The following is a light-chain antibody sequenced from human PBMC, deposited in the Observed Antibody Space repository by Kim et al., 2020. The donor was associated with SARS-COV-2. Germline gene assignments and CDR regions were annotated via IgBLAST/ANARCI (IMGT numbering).Light chain of an antibody. Sequence: ATLNCKSGPSVSGTSKNKNYLAWYQQKPRQPPKLLIYWASTRESGVPDRFSGSGSGTDFTLTISSLQAEDVAIYYCQQYYNTPRTFAQGTKVDIK. CDR2: WAS. J-gene: IGKJ1*01. CDR1: PSVSGTSKNKNY. V-gene: IGKV4-1*01. CDR3: QQYYNTPRT.